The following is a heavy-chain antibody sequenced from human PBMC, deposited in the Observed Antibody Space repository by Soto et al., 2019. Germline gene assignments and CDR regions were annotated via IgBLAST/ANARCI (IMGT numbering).Heavy chain of an antibody. CDR1: GASVSSKRAA. CDR2: TYYRSKWYN. Sequence: SQTLSPTCAISGASVSSKRAAWNWIRHSPSRGLEWLGRTYYRSKWYNDYAVSVKSRITIKTDTSKNQFSLQLNSVTPEDTAVCYCGTFLSTTSQDVWGPGTTVNVSS. V-gene: IGHV6-1*01. J-gene: IGHJ6*02. CDR3: GTFLSTTSQDV. D-gene: IGHD2-2*01.